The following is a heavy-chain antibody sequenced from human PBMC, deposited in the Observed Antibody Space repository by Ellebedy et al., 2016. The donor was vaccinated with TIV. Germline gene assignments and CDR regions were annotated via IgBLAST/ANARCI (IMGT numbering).Heavy chain of an antibody. CDR2: INLDGSEG. Sequence: GGSLRLSXAASGFTFSNHWMSWVRQAPGKGLEWVANINLDGSEGKYVDSVKGRFTIPRDNAQNSLFLQMNSLRAEDTAVYYCVRNGGSLDYWGQGSLVTVSS. CDR3: VRNGGSLDY. CDR1: GFTFSNHW. V-gene: IGHV3-7*01. J-gene: IGHJ4*02. D-gene: IGHD1-26*01.